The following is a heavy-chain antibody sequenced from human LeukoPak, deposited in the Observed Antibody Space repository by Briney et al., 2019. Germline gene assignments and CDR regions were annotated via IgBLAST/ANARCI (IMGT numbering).Heavy chain of an antibody. CDR2: INPSGGTT. J-gene: IGHJ6*03. Sequence: ASVKVSCKASGYTFTSYYMHWVRQAPGQGLEWMGLINPSGGTTRYAQKFQGRVTMTRDLSTSTDYMELSSLRSDDTAVYFCARAQFYDFWTHYYYMDVWGKGTTVTVSS. D-gene: IGHD3-3*01. CDR3: ARAQFYDFWTHYYYMDV. V-gene: IGHV1-46*01. CDR1: GYTFTSYY.